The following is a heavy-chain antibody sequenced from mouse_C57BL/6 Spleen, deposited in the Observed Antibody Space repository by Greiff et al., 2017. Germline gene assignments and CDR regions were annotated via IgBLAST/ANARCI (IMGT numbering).Heavy chain of an antibody. V-gene: IGHV1-81*01. J-gene: IGHJ3*01. D-gene: IGHD5-2*01. CDR1: GYTFTSYG. Sequence: QVQLKESGAELARPGASVKLSCKASGYTFTSYGMIWVKPRTGQGLEWIGEIYPRSGNTNYNEKFKGKATLTADTSSSSAYMERRSMTSEDSAVYFCASYEYPFAYWGQGTLATVSA. CDR3: ASYEYPFAY. CDR2: IYPRSGNT.